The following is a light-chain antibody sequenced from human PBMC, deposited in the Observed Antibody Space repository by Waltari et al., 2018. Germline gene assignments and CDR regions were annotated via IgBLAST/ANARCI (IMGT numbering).Light chain of an antibody. Sequence: SSELTQDPAVSVALGQTVRITCQGDSLRSSYASWYQQKPGQAPVLVIYGKNNRPSGIPDRFSGSSSGNTASLTITGAQAEDEADYYCNSRDSSGNSVVFGGGTKLTVL. CDR1: SLRSSY. CDR3: NSRDSSGNSVV. V-gene: IGLV3-19*01. J-gene: IGLJ2*01. CDR2: GKN.